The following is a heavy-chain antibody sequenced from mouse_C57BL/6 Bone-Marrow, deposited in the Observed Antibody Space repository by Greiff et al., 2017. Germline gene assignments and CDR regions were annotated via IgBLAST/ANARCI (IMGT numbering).Heavy chain of an antibody. Sequence: EVQVVESGEGLVKPGGSLKLSCAASGFTFSSYALSWVRQTPEKRLEWVAYISSGGDYIYYADTVKGRFTISRDNARNTLYLQMSSLKSEDTAMYYCTRGGGYGDHWYVDVWGTGTTVTVSS. J-gene: IGHJ1*03. CDR3: TRGGGYGDHWYVDV. D-gene: IGHD2-13*01. CDR1: GFTFSSYA. CDR2: ISSGGDYI. V-gene: IGHV5-9-1*02.